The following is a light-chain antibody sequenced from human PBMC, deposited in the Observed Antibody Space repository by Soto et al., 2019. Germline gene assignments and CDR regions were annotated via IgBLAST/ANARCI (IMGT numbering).Light chain of an antibody. CDR2: KAS. CDR3: QQYNSYSYT. Sequence: DIQMPQSPSTLSASVGDRVTITCRASQSISSWLAWYQQKPGKAPKLLIYKASSLESGVPSRFSGSGYGTEFTLTISSLQPDDFATYYCQQYNSYSYTFGQGTKVDIK. V-gene: IGKV1-5*03. J-gene: IGKJ2*01. CDR1: QSISSW.